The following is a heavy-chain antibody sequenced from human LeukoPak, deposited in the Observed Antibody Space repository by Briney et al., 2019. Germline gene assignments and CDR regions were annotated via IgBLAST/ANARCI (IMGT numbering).Heavy chain of an antibody. Sequence: PSETLSLTCTDAGGSISSGGYYWSWIRQHPGKGLEWIGYMYYSGSTYYNPSLKSRVTISVDTSKNQFSLKLSSVTAADTAVYYCARDSSGYLDYWGQGTLVTVSS. CDR2: MYYSGST. V-gene: IGHV4-31*03. J-gene: IGHJ4*02. D-gene: IGHD3-22*01. CDR3: ARDSSGYLDY. CDR1: GGSISSGGYY.